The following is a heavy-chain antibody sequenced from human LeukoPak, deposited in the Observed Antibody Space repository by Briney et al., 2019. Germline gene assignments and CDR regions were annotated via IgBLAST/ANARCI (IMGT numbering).Heavy chain of an antibody. D-gene: IGHD6-13*01. J-gene: IGHJ4*02. CDR1: GFMFSSYW. Sequence: GGSLRLSCAASGFMFSSYWMHWVRQAPGKGLVWVSRIRSEGIGTDYADSVKGRFTISRDNAKNTLYLQMNSLRAEDTGVYYCVRVVRAEADPADWGQGTLVTVSS. V-gene: IGHV3-74*01. CDR2: IRSEGIGT. CDR3: VRVVRAEADPAD.